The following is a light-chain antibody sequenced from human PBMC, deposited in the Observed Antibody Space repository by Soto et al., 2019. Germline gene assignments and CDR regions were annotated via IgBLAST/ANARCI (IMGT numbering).Light chain of an antibody. CDR2: GAS. CDR3: QQYIRWTLT. CDR1: QSVSSN. V-gene: IGKV3-15*01. J-gene: IGKJ4*01. Sequence: EIVMTQSPATLSVSPGERATLSCRASQSVSSNLAWYQQKPGQAPSIIIYGASTRATGTPARFSGSGSGTEFTLTISSLKYEDFAVYYCQQYIRWTLTFGGGTKVDIK.